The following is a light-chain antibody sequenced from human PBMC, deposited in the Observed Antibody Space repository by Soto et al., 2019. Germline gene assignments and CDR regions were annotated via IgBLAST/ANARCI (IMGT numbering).Light chain of an antibody. CDR2: GAS. J-gene: IGKJ1*01. Sequence: VLREYQDTLSLSPGERATLSVGAVHTLSSTFLAWYQQRRGQAPRLLIYGASSRATDIPHRFSGSGSGTDFTLTIISLEPEDSAVYYCLHSGNLSWPFAQGTKVDI. CDR3: LHSGNLSWP. V-gene: IGKV3-20*01. CDR1: HTLSSTF.